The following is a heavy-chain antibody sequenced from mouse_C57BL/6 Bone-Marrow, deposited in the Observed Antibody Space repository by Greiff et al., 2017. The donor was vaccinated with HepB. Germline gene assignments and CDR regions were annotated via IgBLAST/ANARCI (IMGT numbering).Heavy chain of an antibody. D-gene: IGHD1-1*01. V-gene: IGHV14-3*01. CDR1: GFNIKNTY. CDR3: ARDVATDYYAMDY. CDR2: IDPANGNT. Sequence: EVMLVESVAELVRPGASVKLSCTASGFNIKNTYMHWVKQRPEQGLEWIGRIDPANGNTKYAPKFQGKATITADTSSNTAYLPLSSLTSEDTAIYYCARDVATDYYAMDYWGQGTSVTVSS. J-gene: IGHJ4*01.